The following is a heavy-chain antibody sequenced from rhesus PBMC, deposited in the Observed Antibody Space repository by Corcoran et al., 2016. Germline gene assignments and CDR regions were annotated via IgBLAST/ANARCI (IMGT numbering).Heavy chain of an antibody. CDR3: ARAYEDDDGYYYTGTFDY. V-gene: IGHV4-65*01. J-gene: IGHJ4*01. CDR1: GGSVSSSNW. CDR2: ISGSSGST. D-gene: IGHD3-9*01. Sequence: QVQLQESGPGLVKPSETLSLTCAVSGGSVSSSNWWSWIRQPPGKGLEWIGYISGSSGSTYYNPSLRSRVTISTDTSKNQFSLKLGSLTAADTAVYYCARAYEDDDGYYYTGTFDYWGQGVLVTVSS.